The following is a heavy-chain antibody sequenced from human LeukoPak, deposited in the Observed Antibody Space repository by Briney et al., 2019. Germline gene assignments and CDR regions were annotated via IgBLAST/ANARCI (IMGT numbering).Heavy chain of an antibody. CDR1: GFTFSGYG. CDR2: IRYDERNK. CDR3: ARGPSGYHNT. D-gene: IGHD5-12*01. Sequence: GGSLRLSCAASGFTFSGYGMHWVRQAPGKGLEWVTFIRYDERNKYYADSVKGRFTISRDNSKNTLYLQMNILRAEDTAVYYCARGPSGYHNTGGQGTLVTVSS. J-gene: IGHJ4*02. V-gene: IGHV3-30*02.